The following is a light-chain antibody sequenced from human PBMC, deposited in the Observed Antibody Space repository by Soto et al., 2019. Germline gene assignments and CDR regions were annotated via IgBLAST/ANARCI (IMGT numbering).Light chain of an antibody. J-gene: IGKJ5*01. Sequence: EIVLTQSPATLSVSPGERATLSCRASQSVSSNLAWYQQRRGQAPRLLIYSASTRATGIPARFSGSGSGTEFTLTISSLQSEDFAVYYCQQYNNWPPITFGQGTRLEIK. V-gene: IGKV3-15*01. CDR3: QQYNNWPPIT. CDR1: QSVSSN. CDR2: SAS.